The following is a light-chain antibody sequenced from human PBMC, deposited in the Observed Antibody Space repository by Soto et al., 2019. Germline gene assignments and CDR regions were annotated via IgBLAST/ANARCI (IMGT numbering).Light chain of an antibody. Sequence: QSVLTQPPSVSAAPGQKITISCSGRDSNIWYNSVSWYQQLPGTAPKLLISENDERPSDLPDRFSASKSGTSATLGITGLQTGDGATYFCGTWDNGLSAVVFGGGTKLTVL. J-gene: IGLJ2*01. CDR1: DSNIWYNS. V-gene: IGLV1-51*02. CDR2: END. CDR3: GTWDNGLSAVV.